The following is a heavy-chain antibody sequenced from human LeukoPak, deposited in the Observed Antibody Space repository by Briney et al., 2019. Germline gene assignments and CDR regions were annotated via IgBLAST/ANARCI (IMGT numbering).Heavy chain of an antibody. D-gene: IGHD5-18*01. J-gene: IGHJ4*02. CDR1: GFTVSSNY. CDR3: AKKEGYSYGPGFDY. CDR2: ISGSGGST. Sequence: PGGSPRLSCAASGFTVSSNYMSWVRQAPGKGLEWVSAISGSGGSTYYADSVKGRFTISRDNSKNTLYLQMNSLRAGDTAVYYCAKKEGYSYGPGFDYWGQGTLVTVSS. V-gene: IGHV3-23*01.